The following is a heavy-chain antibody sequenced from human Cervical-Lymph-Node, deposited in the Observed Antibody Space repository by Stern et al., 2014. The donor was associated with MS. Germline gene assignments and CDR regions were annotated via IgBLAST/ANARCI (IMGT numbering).Heavy chain of an antibody. CDR1: GFTFSNAW. CDR3: TTTGYSSGWYGFYYYGMDV. V-gene: IGHV3-15*01. Sequence: VQLVGSGGGLVKPGGSLRLSCAASGFTFSNAWMSLVRQAPGKGLEWVGRIKSKTDGGTTDYAAPVKGRFTISRDDSKNTLYLQMNSLKTEDTAVYYCTTTGYSSGWYGFYYYGMDVWGQGTTVTVSS. D-gene: IGHD6-19*01. CDR2: IKSKTDGGTT. J-gene: IGHJ6*02.